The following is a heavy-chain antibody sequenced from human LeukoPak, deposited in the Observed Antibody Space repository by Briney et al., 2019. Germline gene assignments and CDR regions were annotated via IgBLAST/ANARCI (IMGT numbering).Heavy chain of an antibody. CDR2: IKQDGSEK. CDR1: GFTFDDYA. D-gene: IGHD3-22*01. V-gene: IGHV3-7*01. Sequence: GRSLRLSCAASGFTFDDYAMHWVRQAPGKGLEWVANIKQDGSEKYYVDSVKGRFTISRDNAKNSLYLQMNSLRAEDTAVYYCARDYDSSGYFYYYYGMDVWGQGTTVTVSS. CDR3: ARDYDSSGYFYYYYGMDV. J-gene: IGHJ6*02.